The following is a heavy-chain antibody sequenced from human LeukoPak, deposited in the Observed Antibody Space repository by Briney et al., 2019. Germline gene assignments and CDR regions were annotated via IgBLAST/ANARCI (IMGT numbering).Heavy chain of an antibody. D-gene: IGHD1-26*01. J-gene: IGHJ4*02. CDR3: AKPQWELLDFDY. V-gene: IGHV3-23*01. CDR2: ISGSGGST. Sequence: QSGGSLRLSCAASGFTFSSYGMSWVRQAPGKGLEWVSAISGSGGSTYYADSVKGRFTISRDNSKNTLYLQMNSLRAEDTAVHYCAKPQWELLDFDYWGQGTLVTVSS. CDR1: GFTFSSYG.